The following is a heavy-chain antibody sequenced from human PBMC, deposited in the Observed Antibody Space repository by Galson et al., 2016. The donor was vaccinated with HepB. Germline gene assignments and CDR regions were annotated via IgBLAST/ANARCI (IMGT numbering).Heavy chain of an antibody. CDR2: IAQSGFT. J-gene: IGHJ5*02. Sequence: ETLSLTCAVYGGSLSDYYWIWIRQTPEKGLEWIGEIAQSGFTTYKSSLTIRPTLSVDTSKKQVSLKMSSVTAADTAMYFCTLLRGPHLVRGVTRDSWFDPWGQGTLVTVSS. CDR3: TLLRGPHLVRGVTRDSWFDP. CDR1: GGSLSDYY. V-gene: IGHV4-34*01. D-gene: IGHD3-10*01.